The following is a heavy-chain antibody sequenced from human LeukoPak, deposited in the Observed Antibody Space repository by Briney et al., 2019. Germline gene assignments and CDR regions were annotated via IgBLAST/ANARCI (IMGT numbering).Heavy chain of an antibody. CDR3: ARDPAYDILTGYSNWFDP. D-gene: IGHD3-9*01. V-gene: IGHV3-21*01. Sequence: GGSLRLSCAASGLTISSYSMNWVRQAPGKGLEWVSSISSSSSYIYYADSVKGRFTISRDNAKNSLYLQMNSLRAEDTAVYYCARDPAYDILTGYSNWFDPWGQGTLVTVSS. J-gene: IGHJ5*02. CDR1: GLTISSYS. CDR2: ISSSSSYI.